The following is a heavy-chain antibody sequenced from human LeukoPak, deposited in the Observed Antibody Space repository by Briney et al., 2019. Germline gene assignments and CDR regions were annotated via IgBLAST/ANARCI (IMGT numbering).Heavy chain of an antibody. CDR1: GVTFSSYA. CDR3: ATSPMTGYRLGDHFYFYMAV. Sequence: VASVKVPCKASGVTFSSYAISWVRQAPGQGLEWIGGLRPVFGPINSAQKFQDRVTLTKDDSTTTAYMELRSLRSEDTAVYYCATSPMTGYRLGDHFYFYMAVWGKGTTVTVS. J-gene: IGHJ6*03. V-gene: IGHV1-69*05. D-gene: IGHD1-20*01. CDR2: LRPVFGPI.